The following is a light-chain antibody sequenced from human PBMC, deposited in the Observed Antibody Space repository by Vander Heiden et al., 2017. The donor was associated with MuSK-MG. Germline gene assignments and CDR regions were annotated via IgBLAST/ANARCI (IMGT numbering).Light chain of an antibody. V-gene: IGLV2-14*01. CDR3: SSYTTSSTLLV. Sequence: QSALTQPASVSGSPGHSITISCTGTSSDVGDYNYFSWYQQHPGKAPKLLIYEVSNRPSGVSHRFSGSKSGNTASLTISGLQAEDESDYYCSSYTTSSTLLVFGGGTKLTVL. CDR2: EVS. CDR1: SSDVGDYNY. J-gene: IGLJ2*01.